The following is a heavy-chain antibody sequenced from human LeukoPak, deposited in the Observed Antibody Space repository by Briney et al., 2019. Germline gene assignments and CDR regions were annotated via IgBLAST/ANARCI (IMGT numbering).Heavy chain of an antibody. Sequence: SETLSLTCSVSSYSISRGYYWGWIRQSPGKGLEWIGNIYQSGSTYYNPSLKSRVTISVDTSKNQFSLKLSSVTAADTAVYYCAAEDYMITFGVVIWGQGTMVTVSS. V-gene: IGHV4-38-2*02. J-gene: IGHJ3*02. D-gene: IGHD3-16*01. CDR3: AAEDYMITFGVVI. CDR1: SYSISRGYY. CDR2: IYQSGST.